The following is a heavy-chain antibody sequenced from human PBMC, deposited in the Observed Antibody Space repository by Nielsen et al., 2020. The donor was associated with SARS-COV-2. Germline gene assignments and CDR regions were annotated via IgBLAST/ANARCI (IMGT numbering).Heavy chain of an antibody. V-gene: IGHV4-34*01. CDR3: ARIGITIFGVVTDY. CDR2: INHSGST. D-gene: IGHD3-3*01. J-gene: IGHJ4*02. Sequence: SETLSLTCAVYGGSFSGYYWSWIRQPPGKGLEWIGEINHSGSTNYNPSLKSRVTISVDKSKNQFSLKLSSVTAADTAVYYCARIGITIFGVVTDYWGQGTLVTVSS. CDR1: GGSFSGYY.